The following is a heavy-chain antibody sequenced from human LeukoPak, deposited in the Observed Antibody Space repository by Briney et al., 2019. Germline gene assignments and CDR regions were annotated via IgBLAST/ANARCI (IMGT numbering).Heavy chain of an antibody. CDR2: ISAYNGNT. D-gene: IGHD2-2*02. CDR3: ARDIKDIVVVPAAIWEGGFDY. V-gene: IGHV1-18*01. CDR1: GYTFTSYG. J-gene: IGHJ4*02. Sequence: GAPVKVSCKASGYTFTSYGISWVRQAPGQGLEWMGWISAYNGNTNYAQKLQGRVTMTTDTSTSTAYMELRSLRSDDTAVYYCARDIKDIVVVPAAIWEGGFDYWGQGTLVTVSS.